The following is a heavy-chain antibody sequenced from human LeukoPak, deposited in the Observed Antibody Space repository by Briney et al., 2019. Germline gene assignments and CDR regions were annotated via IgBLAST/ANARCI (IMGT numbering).Heavy chain of an antibody. J-gene: IGHJ4*02. V-gene: IGHV3-48*02. Sequence: PGGSLRLSCAASGFTFSSYGMNWVRQAPGKGLDWVSYISTSSNRIDYADSVKGRVTMSRDNAKNLLYLQMNSLRDEDTAMYYCARVSAPGTSGWYFGYWGQGTLVTVSS. CDR1: GFTFSSYG. D-gene: IGHD6-19*01. CDR2: ISTSSNRI. CDR3: ARVSAPGTSGWYFGY.